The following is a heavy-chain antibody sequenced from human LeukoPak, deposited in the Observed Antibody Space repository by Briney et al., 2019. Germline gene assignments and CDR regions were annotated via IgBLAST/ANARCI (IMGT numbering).Heavy chain of an antibody. CDR1: GASITGHY. D-gene: IGHD3-16*01. CDR2: IYYSGTT. CDR3: ARHLGGGIYFDY. V-gene: IGHV4-59*08. Sequence: SETLSLTCTVSGASITGHYRSWIRQPPGKGLEWIGFIYYSGTTKYNPSLKSGVTISVDTSKNHFSLTLSSVTAADTAVYYCARHLGGGIYFDYWGQGTLVTVSS. J-gene: IGHJ4*02.